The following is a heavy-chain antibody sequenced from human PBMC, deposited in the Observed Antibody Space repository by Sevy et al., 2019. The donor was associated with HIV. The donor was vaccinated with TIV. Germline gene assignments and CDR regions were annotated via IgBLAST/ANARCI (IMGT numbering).Heavy chain of an antibody. V-gene: IGHV1-46*01. CDR3: ARDSDNYDILTGYYPFDY. D-gene: IGHD3-9*01. J-gene: IGHJ4*02. CDR1: GYTFTSDY. Sequence: KVSCKASGYTFTSDYIHWVRQAPGQGLEWMGIINPSGGSTSYAQKFQGRVTMTRDTSTSTVYMELSSLRSEDTAVYYCARDSDNYDILTGYYPFDYWGQGTLVTVSS. CDR2: INPSGGST.